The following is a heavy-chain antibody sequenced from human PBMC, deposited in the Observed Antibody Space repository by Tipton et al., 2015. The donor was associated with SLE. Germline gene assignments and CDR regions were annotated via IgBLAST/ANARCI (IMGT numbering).Heavy chain of an antibody. CDR2: IYYSGST. V-gene: IGHV4-61*08. CDR3: ARDNYYGSGSSSRWFDP. J-gene: IGHJ5*02. CDR1: GGSISSGGYY. Sequence: TLSLTCTVSGGSISSGGYYWSWIRQHPGKGLEWIGYIYYSGSTNYNPSLKSRVTISVDTSKNQFSLKLSSVTAADTAVYYCARDNYYGSGSSSRWFDPWGQGTLVTVSS. D-gene: IGHD3-10*01.